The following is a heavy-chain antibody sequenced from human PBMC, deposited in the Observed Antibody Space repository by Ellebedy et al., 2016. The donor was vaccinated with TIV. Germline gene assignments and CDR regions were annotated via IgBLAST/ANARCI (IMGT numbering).Heavy chain of an antibody. CDR1: GGSFSSYA. Sequence: AASVQVSCKASGGSFSSYAISWVRQAPGQGLEWMGGIIPIFGTANYAQKFQGRVTITADESTSTAYMELSSRRSEDTAVYYCARYSGYDGMDVWGQGTTVTVSS. CDR2: IIPIFGTA. V-gene: IGHV1-69*13. J-gene: IGHJ6*02. D-gene: IGHD1-26*01. CDR3: ARYSGYDGMDV.